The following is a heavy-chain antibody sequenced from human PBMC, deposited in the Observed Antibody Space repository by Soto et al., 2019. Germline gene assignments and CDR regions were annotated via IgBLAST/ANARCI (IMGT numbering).Heavy chain of an antibody. V-gene: IGHV1-69*13. D-gene: IGHD5-12*01. Sequence: GASVKASCKASGGTFSSYAISCVRQAPGQGLEWMGGIIPIFGTANYAQKFQGRVTITADESTSTAYMELSSLRSEDTAVYYCAARGQGYDPEYYFDYWGQGTLVTVSS. CDR2: IIPIFGTA. CDR1: GGTFSSYA. CDR3: AARGQGYDPEYYFDY. J-gene: IGHJ4*02.